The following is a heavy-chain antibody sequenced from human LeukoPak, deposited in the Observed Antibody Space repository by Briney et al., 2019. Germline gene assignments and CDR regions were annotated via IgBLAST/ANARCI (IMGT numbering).Heavy chain of an antibody. D-gene: IGHD6-13*01. CDR2: IRYDGSNK. J-gene: IGHJ4*02. V-gene: IGHV3-30*02. CDR1: GFTFSSYG. CDR3: ARGGAADRNLYFDY. Sequence: GGSLRLSCAASGFTFSSYGMHWVRQAPGKGLEWVAFIRYDGSNKYYADSVKGRFTISRDNSKNTLYLQMNSLRAEDTAVYYCARGGAADRNLYFDYWGQGTLVTVSS.